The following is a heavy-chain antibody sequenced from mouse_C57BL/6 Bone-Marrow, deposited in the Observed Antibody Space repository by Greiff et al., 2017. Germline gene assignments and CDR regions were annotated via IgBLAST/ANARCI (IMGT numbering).Heavy chain of an antibody. CDR3: ATFITTGVATRLDY. Sequence: QVQLQQSGAELVRPGTSVKVSCKASGYAFTNYLIEWVKQRPGQGLEWIGVINPGSGGTNYNEKFKGKATLTADKSSSTAYMQRSSLTSEDSAVYFCATFITTGVATRLDYWGQGTSVTVSS. CDR1: GYAFTNYL. J-gene: IGHJ4*01. V-gene: IGHV1-54*01. D-gene: IGHD1-1*01. CDR2: INPGSGGT.